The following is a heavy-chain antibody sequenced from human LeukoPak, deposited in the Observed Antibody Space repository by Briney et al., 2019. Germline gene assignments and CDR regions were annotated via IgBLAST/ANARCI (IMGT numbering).Heavy chain of an antibody. J-gene: IGHJ4*02. D-gene: IGHD6-6*01. CDR2: ISYDGSNK. CDR3: EAYSSSSATYFDY. CDR1: GFTFRTYA. Sequence: GGSLRLSCAASGFTFRTYAVYWVRQAPGKGLEWVAAISYDGSNKYYADSVKGRFTISRDNSNNTLYLQMNSLRAEDTANCAREAYSSSSATYFDYWGQGTLVTVSS. V-gene: IGHV3-30-3*01.